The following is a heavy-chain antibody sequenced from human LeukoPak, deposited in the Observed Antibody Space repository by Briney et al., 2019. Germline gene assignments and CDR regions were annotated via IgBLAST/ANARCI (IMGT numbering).Heavy chain of an antibody. V-gene: IGHV3-23*01. J-gene: IGHJ4*02. Sequence: GGSLRLSCAASGFTFSNYAMSWVRQAPGKGLEWVSGISGSGGSTFYADSVKGRFTISRENSKNTLYLQMNSLRAEDTAVYYCAKDSSQWLVRGNYFDYWGQGTLVTVSS. CDR1: GFTFSNYA. D-gene: IGHD6-19*01. CDR3: AKDSSQWLVRGNYFDY. CDR2: ISGSGGST.